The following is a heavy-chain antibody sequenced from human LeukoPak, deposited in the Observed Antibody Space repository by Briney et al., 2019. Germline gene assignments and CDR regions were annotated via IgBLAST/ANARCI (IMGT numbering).Heavy chain of an antibody. J-gene: IGHJ4*02. CDR2: ISGSGNAK. D-gene: IGHD2-2*01. V-gene: IGHV3-48*01. CDR1: GFSFSSYS. Sequence: GGSLRLSCAASGFSFSSYSMNWVRQAPGKGLEWVSYISGSGNAKHYTDSAKGRFTISRDNAKNALYLQMNSLRAEDTAVYFCARDYLYAFDYWGQGTLVTVSS. CDR3: ARDYLYAFDY.